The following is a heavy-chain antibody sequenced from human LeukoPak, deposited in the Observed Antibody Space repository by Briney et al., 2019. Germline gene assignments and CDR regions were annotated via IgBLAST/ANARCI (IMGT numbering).Heavy chain of an antibody. CDR3: ARWVTADRGKKDAFDI. Sequence: GESLKISCKGSGYSFTSYWIGWVRQMPGKGLEWMGIIYPGDSDTRYSPSFQGQVTISADESISTAYLQWSSLKASDTAIYHCARWVTADRGKKDAFDIWGQGTMVTVSS. D-gene: IGHD2-21*02. CDR2: IYPGDSDT. V-gene: IGHV5-51*01. CDR1: GYSFTSYW. J-gene: IGHJ3*02.